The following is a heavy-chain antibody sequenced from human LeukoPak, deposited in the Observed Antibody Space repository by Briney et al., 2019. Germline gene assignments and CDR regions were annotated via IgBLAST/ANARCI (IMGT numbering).Heavy chain of an antibody. D-gene: IGHD2-15*01. J-gene: IGHJ4*02. Sequence: GGSLRLSCAASGFTVSSNYMSWVRQAPGKGLEWVSVIYAGGSTYYADSVKGRFTISRDNSKNTLYFQMNSLRAEDTAVYYCASTQRGDYFDYWGQGTLVTVSS. V-gene: IGHV3-66*01. CDR1: GFTVSSNY. CDR3: ASTQRGDYFDY. CDR2: IYAGGST.